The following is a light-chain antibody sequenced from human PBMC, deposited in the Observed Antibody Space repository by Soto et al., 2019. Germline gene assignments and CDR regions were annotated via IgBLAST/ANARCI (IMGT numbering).Light chain of an antibody. CDR2: GAS. J-gene: IGKJ4*01. CDR3: HQYGASPLT. V-gene: IGKV3-20*01. Sequence: IVLPPSPVTLSLSPGGKATLPCRASQSVHSNFLAWYQHKPGQAPRLLIYGASSRATGIPDRFSGSVSGRDFTLTISRLEPEDFVVYYCHQYGASPLTFGGGTKVDIK. CDR1: QSVHSNF.